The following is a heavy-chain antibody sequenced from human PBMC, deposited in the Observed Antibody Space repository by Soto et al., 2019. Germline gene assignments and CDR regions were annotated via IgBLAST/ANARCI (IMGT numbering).Heavy chain of an antibody. D-gene: IGHD2-15*01. CDR3: VTGWSEY. CDR2: INSDGSFI. V-gene: IGHV3-74*01. J-gene: IGHJ4*02. CDR1: EFAFSSSW. Sequence: PGGSLRLSCVVSEFAFSSSWMHWVRQSPGKGLVWVSRINSDGSFINYADSVKGRFTTSRDNAKNMLYLQMNSLRAEDTAVYYCVTGWSEYWGQGTLVTVSS.